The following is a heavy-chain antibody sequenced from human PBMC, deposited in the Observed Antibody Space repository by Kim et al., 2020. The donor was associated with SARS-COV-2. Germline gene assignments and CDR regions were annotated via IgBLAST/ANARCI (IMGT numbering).Heavy chain of an antibody. CDR2: IWYDGSNK. V-gene: IGHV3-33*01. CDR3: ARKGMPYYYDSSGLYYYYMDV. CDR1: GFTFSSYG. J-gene: IGHJ6*03. Sequence: GGSLRLSCAASGFTFSSYGMHWVRQAPGKGLEWVAVIWYDGSNKYYADSVKGRFTISRDNSKNTLYLQMNSLRAEDTAVYYCARKGMPYYYDSSGLYYYYMDVWGKGTTVTVSS. D-gene: IGHD3-22*01.